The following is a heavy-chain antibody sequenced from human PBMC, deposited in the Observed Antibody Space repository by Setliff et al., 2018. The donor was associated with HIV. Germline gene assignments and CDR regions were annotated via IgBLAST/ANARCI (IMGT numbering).Heavy chain of an antibody. J-gene: IGHJ6*02. CDR1: GGSISSQY. V-gene: IGHV4-4*08. Sequence: SDTLSLTCTVSGGSISSQYWSWIRQTPGKGLESIGYVYNSGGTNYNPSLRSRVSISIDTSKNQCSLKLTSVTAADTAVYYCVRDNSYYYGSGGHHFYGVDVWGQGATVTVSS. D-gene: IGHD3-10*01. CDR3: VRDNSYYYGSGGHHFYGVDV. CDR2: VYNSGGT.